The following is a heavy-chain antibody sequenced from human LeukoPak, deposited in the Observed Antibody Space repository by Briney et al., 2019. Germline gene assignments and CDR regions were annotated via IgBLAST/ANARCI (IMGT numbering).Heavy chain of an antibody. J-gene: IGHJ4*02. D-gene: IGHD4-17*01. Sequence: GRSLRLSCAASGFTFSSYGMHWVRQPPGKGLEWVAVIWYDGSNKYYADSVKGRFTISRDNSKNTLYLQMNSLRAEDTAVYYCAKETTVRYFDYWGQGTPVTVSS. CDR1: GFTFSSYG. CDR2: IWYDGSNK. V-gene: IGHV3-33*06. CDR3: AKETTVRYFDY.